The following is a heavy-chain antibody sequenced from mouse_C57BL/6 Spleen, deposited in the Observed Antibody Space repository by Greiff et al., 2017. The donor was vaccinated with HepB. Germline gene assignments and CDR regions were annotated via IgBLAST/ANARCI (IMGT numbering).Heavy chain of an antibody. J-gene: IGHJ3*01. V-gene: IGHV5-12*01. Sequence: EVQLVESGGGLVQPGGSLKLSCAASGFTFSDYYMYWVRQTPEKRLEWVAYISNGGGSTYYPDTVKGRFTISRDNAKNTLYLQMRRLKSEDTAMYYCARGDWFAYWGQGTLVTVSA. CDR3: ARGDWFAY. CDR1: GFTFSDYY. CDR2: ISNGGGST.